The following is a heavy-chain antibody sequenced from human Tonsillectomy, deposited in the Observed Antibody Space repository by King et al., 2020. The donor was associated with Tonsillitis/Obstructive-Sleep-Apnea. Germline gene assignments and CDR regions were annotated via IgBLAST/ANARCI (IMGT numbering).Heavy chain of an antibody. CDR1: GFTFRSYA. D-gene: IGHD6-19*01. CDR3: AGGPAGAEYYFMAV. V-gene: IGHV3-23*04. J-gene: IGHJ6*03. Sequence: VQLVESGGGLVQPGGSLRLSCAASGFTFRSYAMSWVRQAPGKGLEWVSSTSDRGDNTFYADSVKGRFTVSRDNSKNTLFLQMKSLRAEDTALYYCAGGPAGAEYYFMAVWGGGTTVTVSS. CDR2: TSDRGDNT.